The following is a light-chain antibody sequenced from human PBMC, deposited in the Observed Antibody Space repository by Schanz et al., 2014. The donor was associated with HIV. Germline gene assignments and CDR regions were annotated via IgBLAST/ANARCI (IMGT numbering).Light chain of an antibody. CDR1: SSDVGGYNY. V-gene: IGLV2-14*01. J-gene: IGLJ3*02. CDR3: SSYTSSSTRGV. CDR2: DVI. Sequence: QSALTQPASMSGSPGQSITISCTGTSSDVGGYNYVSWYQQHPGKAPKLMIYDVINRPSGVSNRFSGSKSGNTASLTISGLQAEDEADYYCSSYTSSSTRGVFGGGTKLTVL.